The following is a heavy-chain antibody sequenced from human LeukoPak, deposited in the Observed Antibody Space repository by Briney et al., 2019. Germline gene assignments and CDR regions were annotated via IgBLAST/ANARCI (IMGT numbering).Heavy chain of an antibody. CDR2: IYYSGST. D-gene: IGHD1-26*01. J-gene: IGHJ4*02. V-gene: IGHV4-59*01. CDR1: X. Sequence: XXXWIRQPPGXXXEXIGYIYYSGSTNYTPSLKSRVTISVDTSKNQFSLKLSSVTAADTAVYYCARAGQWELPDYWGQGTLVTVSS. CDR3: ARAGQWELPDY.